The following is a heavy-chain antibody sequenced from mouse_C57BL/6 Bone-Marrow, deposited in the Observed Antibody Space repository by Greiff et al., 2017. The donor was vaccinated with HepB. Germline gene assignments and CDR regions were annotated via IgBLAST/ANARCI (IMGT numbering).Heavy chain of an antibody. V-gene: IGHV2-6*01. J-gene: IGHJ3*01. CDR1: GFSLTSYG. D-gene: IGHD2-5*01. CDR2: IWGVGST. Sequence: VQLQQSGPGLVAPSQSLSITCTVSGFSLTSYGVDWVRQSAGKGLEWLGVIWGVGSTNYNSALKSRLSISKDNSKSQVFLKMNSLQTDDTAMYYCASDHHYSKFAYWGQGTLVTVSA. CDR3: ASDHHYSKFAY.